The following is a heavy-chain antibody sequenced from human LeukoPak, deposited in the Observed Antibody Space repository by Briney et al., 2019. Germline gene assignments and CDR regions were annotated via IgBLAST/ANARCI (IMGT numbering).Heavy chain of an antibody. Sequence: GGSLRLSCAASGFTFDDYTMHWVRQAPGKGLEWVSLISWDGGSTYYADSVKGRFTISRDNSKNSLYLQMNSQRTEDTALYYCAKGNGEQGYYYYYGMDVWGQGTTVTVSS. CDR1: GFTFDDYT. CDR3: AKGNGEQGYYYYYGMDV. D-gene: IGHD4-17*01. J-gene: IGHJ6*02. V-gene: IGHV3-43*01. CDR2: ISWDGGST.